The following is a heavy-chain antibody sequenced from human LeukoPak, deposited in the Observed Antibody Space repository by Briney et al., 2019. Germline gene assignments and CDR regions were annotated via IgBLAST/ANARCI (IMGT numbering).Heavy chain of an antibody. Sequence: SVKVSCKASGGTFSSYAISWVRQAPGQGLEWMGGIIPIFGTANYAQKFQGRVTITADKSTSTAYMELSSLRSEDTAVYYCARSRDYGSGSYYILDVWGKGTTVTVSS. CDR2: IIPIFGTA. CDR1: GGTFSSYA. V-gene: IGHV1-69*06. CDR3: ARSRDYGSGSYYILDV. D-gene: IGHD3-10*01. J-gene: IGHJ6*04.